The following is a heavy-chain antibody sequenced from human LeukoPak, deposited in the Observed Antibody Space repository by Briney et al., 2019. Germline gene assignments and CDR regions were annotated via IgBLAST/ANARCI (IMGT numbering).Heavy chain of an antibody. CDR3: AKDQDIVVVPAAIPVYYFDY. D-gene: IGHD2-2*01. CDR1: GFTFSSYA. Sequence: PGGSLSLSCAASGFTFSSYAMSWVRQAPGKGLEWVSAISGSGGSTYYADSVKGRFTISRDNSKNTLYLQMNSLRAEDTAVYYCAKDQDIVVVPAAIPVYYFDYWGQGTLVTVSS. J-gene: IGHJ4*02. V-gene: IGHV3-23*01. CDR2: ISGSGGST.